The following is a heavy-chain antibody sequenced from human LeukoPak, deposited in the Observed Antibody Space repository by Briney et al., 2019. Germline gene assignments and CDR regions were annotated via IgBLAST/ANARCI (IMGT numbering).Heavy chain of an antibody. D-gene: IGHD1-26*01. Sequence: PGRSLRLSCTVSGFLFTDYVIHWVRQAPGKGLEWVAVTSADESIKIYNDSVRGRFTISRDNSKNIQYLQMNSVRVEDTAVYYCARDPVLGAPDYLDYWGRGTLVTVSS. CDR1: GFLFTDYV. CDR2: TSADESIK. CDR3: ARDPVLGAPDYLDY. J-gene: IGHJ4*02. V-gene: IGHV3-30-3*01.